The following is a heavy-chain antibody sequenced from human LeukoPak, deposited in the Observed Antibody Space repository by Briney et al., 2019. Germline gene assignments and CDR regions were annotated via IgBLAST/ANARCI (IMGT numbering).Heavy chain of an antibody. V-gene: IGHV3-11*06. Sequence: SGGSLRLSCAASGFTFTDYYMTWIRQAPGKGLAWLSYISTFSTYANYADSVKGRFTISRDNANQSLFLQMDSLRADDTAVYYCARIKGYSSSPFDIWGQGTLVTVSS. J-gene: IGHJ4*02. CDR1: GFTFTDYY. D-gene: IGHD6-19*01. CDR3: ARIKGYSSSPFDI. CDR2: ISTFSTYA.